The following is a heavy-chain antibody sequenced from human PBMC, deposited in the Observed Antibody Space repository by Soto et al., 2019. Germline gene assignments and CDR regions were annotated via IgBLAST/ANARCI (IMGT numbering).Heavy chain of an antibody. CDR3: ARGLGSAVYYYYGMDV. Sequence: SETLSLTYTVSGGSISSYYWSWIRQPPGKGLEWMGYIYYSGSTNYNPSLKSRVTISVDTSKNQFSLKLSSVTAADTAVYYCARGLGSAVYYYYGMDVWGQGTTVTASS. J-gene: IGHJ6*02. CDR2: IYYSGST. V-gene: IGHV4-59*01. D-gene: IGHD6-19*01. CDR1: GGSISSYY.